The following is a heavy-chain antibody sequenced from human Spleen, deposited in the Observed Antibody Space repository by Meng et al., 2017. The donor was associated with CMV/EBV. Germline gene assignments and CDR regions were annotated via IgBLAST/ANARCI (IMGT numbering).Heavy chain of an antibody. CDR3: ATYYYDSSGYFLFDY. D-gene: IGHD3-22*01. CDR1: GYTFTGYY. CDR2: INPNSGGT. J-gene: IGHJ4*02. V-gene: IGHV1-2*02. Sequence: VQLAQAWHARKKPGASVKVSCKASGYTFTGYYMHWVRQAPGQGLEWKGRINPNSGGTNYAQKFQGRVTMTRDTSISTAYMELSRLRSDDTAVYYCATYYYDSSGYFLFDYWGQGTLVTVSS.